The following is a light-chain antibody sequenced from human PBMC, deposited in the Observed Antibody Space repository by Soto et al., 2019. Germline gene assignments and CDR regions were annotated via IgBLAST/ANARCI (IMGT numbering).Light chain of an antibody. V-gene: IGLV2-14*03. J-gene: IGLJ1*01. Sequence: QSVLTQPASVSGSPGQSITISCTGTSSDVGGYIYVSWYQQHPGKAPKLMIYDVSNRPSGVSNRFSGSKSGNTASLTISGPQAGEGADYYCSSYTTRPSFVFGPGTKAT. CDR2: DVS. CDR3: SSYTTRPSFV. CDR1: SSDVGGYIY.